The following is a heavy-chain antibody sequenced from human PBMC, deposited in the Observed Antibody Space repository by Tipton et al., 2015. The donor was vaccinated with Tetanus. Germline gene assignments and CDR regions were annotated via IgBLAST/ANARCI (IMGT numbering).Heavy chain of an antibody. J-gene: IGHJ4*02. V-gene: IGHV4-59*01. D-gene: IGHD2-21*02. CDR2: IYYSGST. CDR1: GGSISSYY. Sequence: TLSLTCTVSGGSISSYYWSWIRQPPGKGLEWIGYIYYSGSTNYNPSLKSRVTISVDTSKNQFSLKLSSVTAADTAVYYCARGSMGVVTAPFDYWGQGTLVTVSS. CDR3: ARGSMGVVTAPFDY.